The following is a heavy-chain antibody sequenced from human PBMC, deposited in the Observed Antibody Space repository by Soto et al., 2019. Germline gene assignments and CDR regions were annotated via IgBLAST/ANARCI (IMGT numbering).Heavy chain of an antibody. CDR3: ARGRGSGSYPRPYYYYYYGMDV. J-gene: IGHJ6*02. V-gene: IGHV4-34*01. CDR2: INHSGST. Sequence: PSETLSLTCAVYGGSFSGYYWSWIRQPPGKGLEWIGEINHSGSTNYNPSLKSRVTISVDTSKNQFSLKLSSVTAADTAVYYCARGRGSGSYPRPYYYYYYGMDVWGQGTTVTVSS. D-gene: IGHD1-26*01. CDR1: GGSFSGYY.